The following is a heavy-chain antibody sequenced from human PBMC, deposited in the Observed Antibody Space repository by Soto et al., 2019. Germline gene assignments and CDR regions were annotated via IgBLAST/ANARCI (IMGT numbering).Heavy chain of an antibody. V-gene: IGHV5-10-1*01. CDR1: GYSFTSYW. CDR3: ARQRYSSSSGYYYYGMDV. CDR2: IDPSDSYT. J-gene: IGHJ6*02. D-gene: IGHD6-6*01. Sequence: PGESLKISCKGSGYSFTSYWISWVRQMPGKGLEWMGRIDPSDSYTNYSPSFQGHVTISADKSISTAYLQWSSLKASDTAMYYCARQRYSSSSGYYYYGMDVWGQGTTVTVSS.